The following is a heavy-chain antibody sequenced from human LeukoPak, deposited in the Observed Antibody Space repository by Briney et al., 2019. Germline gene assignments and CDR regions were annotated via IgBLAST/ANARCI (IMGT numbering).Heavy chain of an antibody. CDR1: GLNFSTYT. CDR2: ISSRSNYI. D-gene: IGHD5-18*01. J-gene: IGHJ4*02. CDR3: ARGRYSYGYFDY. V-gene: IGHV3-21*01. Sequence: GGSLRLSCEVSGLNFSTYTMNWVRQSPRKGLEWGVSISSRSNYIYYAESLRGRLTISRDNAKNLLYLQMNSLRAEDTAVYYCARGRYSYGYFDYWGQGTLVTVSS.